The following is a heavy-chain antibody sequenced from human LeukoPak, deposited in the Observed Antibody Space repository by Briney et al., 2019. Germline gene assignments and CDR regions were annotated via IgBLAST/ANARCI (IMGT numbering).Heavy chain of an antibody. CDR3: AGPATSNDPVGH. CDR2: IKYDGSEK. J-gene: IGHJ4*02. V-gene: IGHV3-7*01. CDR1: GFTFSSYW. D-gene: IGHD2-8*01. Sequence: GGSLSLSCAASGFTFSSYWMSWVRQARGKGLEWVAYIKYDGSEKNYVDSVKGRITISRDNAKNSLYLQMNSVRAEDTAVYYCAGPATSNDPVGHWGQGTLVTVSS.